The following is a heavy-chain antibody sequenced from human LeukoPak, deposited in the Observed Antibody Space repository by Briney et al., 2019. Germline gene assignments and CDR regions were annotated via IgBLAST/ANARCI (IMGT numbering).Heavy chain of an antibody. D-gene: IGHD3-10*01. Sequence: GGSLRLSCAASGFTFSSYAMSWVRQAPGKGLEWVSAISGSGGSTYYADSVKGRFTISRDNSKNTLYLQMNSLRAEDTAVYYCAKSLVRGVYYYYMDVWGKGTMVTVSS. CDR2: ISGSGGST. J-gene: IGHJ6*03. V-gene: IGHV3-23*01. CDR1: GFTFSSYA. CDR3: AKSLVRGVYYYYMDV.